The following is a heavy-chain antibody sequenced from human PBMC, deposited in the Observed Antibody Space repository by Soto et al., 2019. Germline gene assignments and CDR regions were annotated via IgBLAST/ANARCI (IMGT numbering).Heavy chain of an antibody. Sequence: EVQLWESGGGLVQPGGSLRLSCAASGFTFRSSPMSWVRRAPGKGLEWVSGINGGDDSKHYAESVRGRFTIIRDNSKNTLLLQMNSLRVEDTAIYYCAKDSHCGIISPTHDYWGQGTQVTVSS. CDR1: GFTFRSSP. CDR3: AKDSHCGIISPTHDY. V-gene: IGHV3-23*01. CDR2: INGGDDSK. J-gene: IGHJ4*02. D-gene: IGHD2-21*01.